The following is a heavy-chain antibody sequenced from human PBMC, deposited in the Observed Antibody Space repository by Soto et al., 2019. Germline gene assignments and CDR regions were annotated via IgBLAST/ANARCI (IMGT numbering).Heavy chain of an antibody. CDR1: GGTFSSYA. V-gene: IGHV1-69*13. CDR2: IIPIFGTA. Sequence: SVKVSCKASGGTFSSYAISWVRQAPGQGLEWMGGIIPIFGTANYAQKFQGRVTITADESTSTAYMELSSLRSEDTAVYYCAREIGPAAMWGSYYYYGMDVWGQGTTVTVSS. J-gene: IGHJ6*02. D-gene: IGHD2-2*01. CDR3: AREIGPAAMWGSYYYYGMDV.